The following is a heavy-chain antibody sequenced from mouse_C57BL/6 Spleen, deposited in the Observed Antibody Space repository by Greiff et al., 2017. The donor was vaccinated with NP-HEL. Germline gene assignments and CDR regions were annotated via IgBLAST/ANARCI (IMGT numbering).Heavy chain of an antibody. Sequence: QVQLKQSGAELVKPGASVKISCKASGYAFSSYWMNWVKQRPGKGLEWIGQIYPGDGDTNYNGKFKGKATLTADTSSSTAYMQLSSLTSEDSAVYFWARSSSSYSMDYWGQGTSVTVSS. CDR1: GYAFSSYW. CDR2: IYPGDGDT. D-gene: IGHD3-2*02. V-gene: IGHV1-80*01. J-gene: IGHJ4*01. CDR3: ARSSSSYSMDY.